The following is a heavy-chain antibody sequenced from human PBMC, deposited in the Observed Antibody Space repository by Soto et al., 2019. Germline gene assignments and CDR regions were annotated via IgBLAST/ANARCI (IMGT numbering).Heavy chain of an antibody. CDR1: GFTFSSYS. Sequence: GGSLRLSCAASGFTFSSYSMNWVRQAPGKGLEWVSSISSSSSYIYYADSVKGRFTISRDNAKNTLYLQMNSPRAEDTAVYYCARGLSCYGSGKGFWGQGTLVTVSS. V-gene: IGHV3-21*01. D-gene: IGHD3-10*01. J-gene: IGHJ1*01. CDR2: ISSSSSYI. CDR3: ARGLSCYGSGKGF.